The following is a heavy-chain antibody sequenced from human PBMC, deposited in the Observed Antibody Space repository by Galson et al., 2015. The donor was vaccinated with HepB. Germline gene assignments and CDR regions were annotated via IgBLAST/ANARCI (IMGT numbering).Heavy chain of an antibody. CDR1: ELTFSAFE. J-gene: IGHJ6*02. V-gene: IGHV3-48*03. D-gene: IGHD6-19*01. Sequence: SLRLSCAASELTFSAFEINWVRQAPGKGLEWISYISASGDTMYYADSVKGRFTISRDNARNSLYLQMNSLRANDTAVYYCAIERSLELAGRFYSYGMDVWGQGTTVTVSS. CDR2: ISASGDTM. CDR3: AIERSLELAGRFYSYGMDV.